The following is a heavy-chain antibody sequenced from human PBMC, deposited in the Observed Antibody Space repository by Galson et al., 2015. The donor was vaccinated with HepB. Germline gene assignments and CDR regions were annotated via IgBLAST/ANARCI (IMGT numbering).Heavy chain of an antibody. CDR3: AKDFARGRDFDGYDPVAY. CDR1: GFTFSSYA. J-gene: IGHJ4*02. Sequence: SLRLSCAASGFTFSSYAMSWVRQAPGKGLEWVPTISAPGGSTYYADSVKGRFTMSRDNVKNILYLQMNSMRADDTAVYYCAKDFARGRDFDGYDPVAYWGQGTRVTVSS. CDR2: ISAPGGST. D-gene: IGHD3-9*01. V-gene: IGHV3-23*01.